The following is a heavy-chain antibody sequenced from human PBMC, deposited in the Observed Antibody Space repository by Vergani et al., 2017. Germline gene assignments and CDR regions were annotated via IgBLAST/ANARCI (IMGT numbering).Heavy chain of an antibody. V-gene: IGHV4-4*09. CDR3: ARPGYSSGWADAFDI. Sequence: QVQLPESGPGLVKPSETLSLTCTVSGGSISSYYWSWIRQPPGKGLEWIGYIYTSGSTNYNPSLKSRVTISVDTSKNQFSLKLSSVTAADTAVYYCARPGYSSGWADAFDIWGQGTMVTVSS. J-gene: IGHJ3*02. D-gene: IGHD6-19*01. CDR1: GGSISSYY. CDR2: IYTSGST.